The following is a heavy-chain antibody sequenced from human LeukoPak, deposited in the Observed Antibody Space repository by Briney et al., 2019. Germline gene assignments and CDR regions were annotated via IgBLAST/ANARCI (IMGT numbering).Heavy chain of an antibody. J-gene: IGHJ5*02. CDR1: GYTLTELS. CDR3: ASRAYGSGSYSIDP. CDR2: FDPEDGET. V-gene: IGHV1-24*01. D-gene: IGHD3-10*01. Sequence: GASVKVSCKVSGYTLTELSMHWVRQAPGKGLEWTGGFDPEDGETIYAQKFQGRVTMTEDTSTDTAYMELSSLRSEDTAVYYCASRAYGSGSYSIDPWGQGTLVTVSS.